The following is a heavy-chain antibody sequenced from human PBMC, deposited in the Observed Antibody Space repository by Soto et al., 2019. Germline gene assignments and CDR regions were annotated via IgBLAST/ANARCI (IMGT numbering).Heavy chain of an antibody. CDR3: AKDLDSFGIRYFDWFPPTAFDY. CDR1: GFTFSSYG. V-gene: IGHV3-30*18. CDR2: ISYDGSNK. Sequence: GSLRLSCAASGFTFSSYGMHWVRQAPGKGLEWVAVISYDGSNKYYADSVKGRFTISRDNSKNTLYLQMNSLRAEDTAVYYCAKDLDSFGIRYFDWFPPTAFDYWGQGTLVTVSS. J-gene: IGHJ4*02. D-gene: IGHD3-9*01.